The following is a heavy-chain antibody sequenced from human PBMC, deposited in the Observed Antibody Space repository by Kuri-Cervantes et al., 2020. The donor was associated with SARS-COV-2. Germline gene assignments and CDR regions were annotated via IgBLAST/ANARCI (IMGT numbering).Heavy chain of an antibody. D-gene: IGHD2-8*01. CDR1: GFTFSLYA. J-gene: IGHJ4*02. CDR2: ISNDGDNK. V-gene: IGHV3-30*04. Sequence: GESLKISCAASGFTFSLYAMHWVRLAPGKGLEWVAVISNDGDNKHYIDSVKGRFTISRDNSKNTLYLQMNSLRVEDTAVYFCAKDRFGVQEYWGQGTLVTVSS. CDR3: AKDRFGVQEY.